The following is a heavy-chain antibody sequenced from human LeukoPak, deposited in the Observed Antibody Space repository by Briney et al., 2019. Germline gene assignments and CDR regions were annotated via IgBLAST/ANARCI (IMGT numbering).Heavy chain of an antibody. CDR2: INTDGRST. Sequence: GGSLRLSCAVSGFTFSSYWMHWVRQAPGKGLVWVSRINTDGRSTSYVDSVKGRFTISRDNAKNTLYLQMNSLRAEDTAAYYCARAPRWAADAFDIWGQGTMVTVSS. J-gene: IGHJ3*02. CDR1: GFTFSSYW. D-gene: IGHD5-24*01. CDR3: ARAPRWAADAFDI. V-gene: IGHV3-74*01.